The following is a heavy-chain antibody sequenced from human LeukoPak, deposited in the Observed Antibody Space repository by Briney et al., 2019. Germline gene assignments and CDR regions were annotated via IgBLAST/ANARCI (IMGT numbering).Heavy chain of an antibody. V-gene: IGHV1-2*02. J-gene: IGHJ4*02. D-gene: IGHD6-19*01. CDR3: ARGLFSGWALDY. CDR2: INPNSGGT. CDR1: GYTFTGYY. Sequence: ASVTVSCKASGYTFTGYYMHWVRQAPGQGLEWMGWINPNSGGTNYAQKFQGRVTMTRDTSISTAYMELSRLRSDDTAVYYCARGLFSGWALDYWGQGTLVTVSS.